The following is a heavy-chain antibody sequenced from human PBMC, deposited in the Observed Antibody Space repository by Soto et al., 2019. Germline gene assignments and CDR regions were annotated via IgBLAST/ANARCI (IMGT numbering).Heavy chain of an antibody. CDR3: ARGAVEISSTPGYYYGMDV. Sequence: SVKVSCKASGGTFSSYAISWVRQAPGQGLEWVGGIIPIFGTANYAQKFQGRVTITADESTSTAYMELSSLRSEDTAVYYCARGAVEISSTPGYYYGMDVWGQGTTVTVSS. V-gene: IGHV1-69*13. D-gene: IGHD5-12*01. CDR2: IIPIFGTA. J-gene: IGHJ6*02. CDR1: GGTFSSYA.